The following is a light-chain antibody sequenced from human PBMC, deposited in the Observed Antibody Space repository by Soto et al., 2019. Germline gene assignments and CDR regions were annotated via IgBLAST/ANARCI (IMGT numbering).Light chain of an antibody. Sequence: EIVFTQSPGTLSLSPGERATLSCRASQSVSSSYLAWYQQKPGRAPRLLIHDVSRRATGIPDRFSGSGSGTDFTLTISRLEPEDFAVYYCQQYGNSPWAFGQGTKVEIK. CDR2: DVS. V-gene: IGKV3-20*01. CDR3: QQYGNSPWA. CDR1: QSVSSSY. J-gene: IGKJ1*01.